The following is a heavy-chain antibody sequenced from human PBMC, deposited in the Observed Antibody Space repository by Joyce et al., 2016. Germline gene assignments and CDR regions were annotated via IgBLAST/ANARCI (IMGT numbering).Heavy chain of an antibody. CDR3: AREVLSGAYYKKKNFAY. J-gene: IGHJ4*02. D-gene: IGHD1-26*01. Sequence: QVQLVQSGAEVKKPGSSVKVSCKAFGGTFSGSGISWVRQDPGRGLEWMGGIIPVFGTANYAQNFQGRVTITADESTSTAYMELSSLTSDDTAVYYCAREVLSGAYYKKKNFAYWGQGTLVTVSS. CDR2: IIPVFGTA. CDR1: GGTFSGSG. V-gene: IGHV1-69*01.